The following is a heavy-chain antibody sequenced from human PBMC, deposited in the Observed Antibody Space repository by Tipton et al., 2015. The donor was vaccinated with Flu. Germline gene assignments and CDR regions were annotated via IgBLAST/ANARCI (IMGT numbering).Heavy chain of an antibody. CDR2: IYHSGST. CDR3: ARALWIEGYFDY. CDR1: GGSISSGGYS. J-gene: IGHJ4*02. V-gene: IGHV4-30-2*01. Sequence: TLSLTCAVSGGSISSGGYSWRWIRQPPGKGLEWIGYIYHSGSTYYNPSLKSRVTISVDRSKNQFSLKLSSVTAADTAVYYCARALWIEGYFDYWGQGTLV. D-gene: IGHD3-3*01.